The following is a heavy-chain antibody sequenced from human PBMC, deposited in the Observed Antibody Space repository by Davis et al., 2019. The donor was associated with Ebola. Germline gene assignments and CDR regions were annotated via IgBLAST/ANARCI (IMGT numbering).Heavy chain of an antibody. J-gene: IGHJ4*02. D-gene: IGHD1-26*01. CDR1: GYTFTSYG. CDR2: INPRGGST. CDR3: ARGERLLRGDY. V-gene: IGHV1-46*01. Sequence: AASVKVSCKASGYTFTSYGINWVRQAPGQGLEWMGIINPRGGSTSYAQKFQGRVTMTRDTSTSTVYMELSSLRSEDTAVYYCARGERLLRGDYWGQGTLVTVSS.